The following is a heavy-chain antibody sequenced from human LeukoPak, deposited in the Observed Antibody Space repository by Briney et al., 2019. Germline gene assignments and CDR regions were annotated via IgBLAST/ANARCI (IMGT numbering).Heavy chain of an antibody. V-gene: IGHV1-18*01. CDR3: ARHDCSSTSCYGNFDY. CDR2: ISAYNGNT. CDR1: GYTFTSYG. D-gene: IGHD2-2*01. Sequence: GASVKVSCKASGYTFTSYGISWVRQAPGQGLELMGWISAYNGNTNYAQKLQGRVTMTTDTSTSTAYMELRSLRSDDTAVYYCARHDCSSTSCYGNFDYWGQGTLVTVSS. J-gene: IGHJ4*02.